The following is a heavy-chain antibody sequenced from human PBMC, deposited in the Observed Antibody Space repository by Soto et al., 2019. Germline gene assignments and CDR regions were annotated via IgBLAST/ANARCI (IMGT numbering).Heavy chain of an antibody. V-gene: IGHV1-69*06. J-gene: IGHJ4*02. Sequence: QVQLVQSGAEVKKPGSSVKVSCKASGGTFGSYAISWVRQAPGQGLEWMGGIIPMYGTTNYAQKFQGRVTMVADNSTSTVYMDPGSLRTDDSAVYYCARGFAYSSAGFVHWGQGKVVTVSS. D-gene: IGHD6-25*01. CDR2: IIPMYGTT. CDR3: ARGFAYSSAGFVH. CDR1: GGTFGSYA.